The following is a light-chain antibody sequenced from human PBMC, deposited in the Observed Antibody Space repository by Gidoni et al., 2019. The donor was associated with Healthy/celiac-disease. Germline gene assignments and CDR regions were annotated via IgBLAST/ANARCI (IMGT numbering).Light chain of an antibody. CDR2: GAP. CDR1: QSVSSSY. Sequence: ERVLTQDPGTLSLSPGDRATLSCRASQSVSSSYLAWYQQKPGQAPRLLIYGAPSRATGIPDRSSGSGSGTDFTLTISSLEPEDFAVYSCQQYGSSPYTFGQGTKLESK. CDR3: QQYGSSPYT. V-gene: IGKV3-20*01. J-gene: IGKJ2*01.